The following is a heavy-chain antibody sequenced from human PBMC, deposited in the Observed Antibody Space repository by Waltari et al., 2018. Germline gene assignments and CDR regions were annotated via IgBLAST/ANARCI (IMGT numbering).Heavy chain of an antibody. V-gene: IGHV1-69*10. CDR1: GGTFSSYA. J-gene: IGHJ4*02. Sequence: QVQLVQSGAEVKKPGSSVKVSCKASGGTFSSYAISWVRQAPGQGLEWMGGIIPILGIANYAQKVQGRVTITADRSTSTAYMELSSLRSEDTGVYYCARETRGYYYDSSGYYPFDYWGQGTLVTVSS. CDR2: IIPILGIA. D-gene: IGHD3-22*01. CDR3: ARETRGYYYDSSGYYPFDY.